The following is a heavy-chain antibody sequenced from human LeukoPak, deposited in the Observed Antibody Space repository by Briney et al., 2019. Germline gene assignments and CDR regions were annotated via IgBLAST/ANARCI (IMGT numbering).Heavy chain of an antibody. CDR3: ARRGYCSSTSCYSFDY. CDR2: ISSSGSTI. V-gene: IGHV3-11*01. D-gene: IGHD2-2*01. CDR1: GFTFSDYY. J-gene: IGHJ4*02. Sequence: GALRLSCAASGFTFSDYYMSWIRQAPGKGLGWVSYISSSGSTIYYADSVKGRFTISRDNAKNSLYLQMNSLRAEDTAVYYCARRGYCSSTSCYSFDYWGQGTLVTVSS.